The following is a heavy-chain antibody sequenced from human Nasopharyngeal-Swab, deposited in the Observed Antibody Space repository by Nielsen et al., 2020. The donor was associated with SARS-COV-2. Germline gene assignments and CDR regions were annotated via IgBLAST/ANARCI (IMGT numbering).Heavy chain of an antibody. V-gene: IGHV3-23*03. D-gene: IGHD3-3*01. CDR3: AKAKGDLWSGYSTGHYFDH. CDR2: IYSGGSST. Sequence: GESLKISCAASGFTFSSYAMSWVRQAPGKGLEWVAVIYSGGSSTYYADSVKGRFTISRDNSKNPLFLQMNSLRAEDTAVYYCAKAKGDLWSGYSTGHYFDHWGQGTHVTVSA. J-gene: IGHJ4*02. CDR1: GFTFSSYA.